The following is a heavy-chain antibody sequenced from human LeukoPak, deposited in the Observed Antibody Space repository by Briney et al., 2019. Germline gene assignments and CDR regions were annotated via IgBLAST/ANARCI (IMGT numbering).Heavy chain of an antibody. CDR2: ISAYNGNT. D-gene: IGHD6-6*01. J-gene: IGHJ5*02. Sequence: GASVKVSCKASGYTFTTYGIIWMRQAPGQGLEWMGWISAYNGNTNYAQKLQGRVTMTTDTSTSTAYMELRSLRSDDTAVYYCARVMLVGWLDPWGQGTLVTVSS. V-gene: IGHV1-18*01. CDR1: GYTFTTYG. CDR3: ARVMLVGWLDP.